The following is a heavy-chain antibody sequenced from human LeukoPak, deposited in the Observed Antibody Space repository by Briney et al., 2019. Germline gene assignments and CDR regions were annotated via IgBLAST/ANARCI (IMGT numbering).Heavy chain of an antibody. D-gene: IGHD3-22*01. CDR3: ATITTYYYDGNGALVGAFDI. CDR2: IYYSGST. V-gene: IGHV4-39*07. CDR1: GGSISSSIYY. Sequence: SETLSLTCTVSGGSISSSIYYWGWIRQSPGKGLEWIGSIYYSGSTYYNPSLKSRVTISVDTSKNQFSLKLSSVTAADTTVYSCATITTYYYDGNGALVGAFDIWGQGTMVTVSS. J-gene: IGHJ3*02.